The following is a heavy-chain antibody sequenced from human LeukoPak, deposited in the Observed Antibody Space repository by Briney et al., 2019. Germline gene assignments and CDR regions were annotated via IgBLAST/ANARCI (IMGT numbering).Heavy chain of an antibody. J-gene: IGHJ4*02. CDR3: ARDIRGYSYGYFGY. CDR2: ISYDGSNK. Sequence: GGSLRLSCAASGFTFSSYAMHWVRQAPGKGLEWVAVISYDGSNKYYADSVKGRFTISRDNSKNTLYLQMNSLRAEDTAVYYCARDIRGYSYGYFGYWGQGTLVTVSS. V-gene: IGHV3-30-3*01. CDR1: GFTFSSYA. D-gene: IGHD5-18*01.